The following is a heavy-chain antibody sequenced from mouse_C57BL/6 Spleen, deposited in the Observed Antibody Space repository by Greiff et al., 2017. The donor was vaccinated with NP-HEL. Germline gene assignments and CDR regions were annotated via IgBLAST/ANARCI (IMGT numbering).Heavy chain of an antibody. CDR3: ARSVYYYGSSRYWYFDV. CDR2: INPNYGTT. CDR1: GYSFTDYN. V-gene: IGHV1-39*01. J-gene: IGHJ1*03. D-gene: IGHD1-1*01. Sequence: EVKVVESGPELVKPGASVKISCKASGYSFTDYNMNWVKQSNGKSLEWIGVINPNYGTTSYNQKFKGKATLTVDQSSSTAYMQLNSLTSEDSAVYYCARSVYYYGSSRYWYFDVWGTGTTVTVSS.